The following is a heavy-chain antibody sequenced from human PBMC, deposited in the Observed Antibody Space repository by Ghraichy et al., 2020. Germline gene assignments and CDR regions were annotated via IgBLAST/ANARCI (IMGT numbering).Heavy chain of an antibody. CDR1: GGSFSGYY. J-gene: IGHJ6*02. CDR3: ARGYCTNGVCNYYYYGMDV. D-gene: IGHD2-8*01. CDR2: INHSGST. V-gene: IGHV4-34*01. Sequence: SETLSLTCAVYGGSFSGYYWSWIRQPPGKGLEWIGEINHSGSTNYNPSLKSRVTISVDTSKNQFSLKLSSVTAADTAVYYCARGYCTNGVCNYYYYGMDVWGQGTTVTVSS.